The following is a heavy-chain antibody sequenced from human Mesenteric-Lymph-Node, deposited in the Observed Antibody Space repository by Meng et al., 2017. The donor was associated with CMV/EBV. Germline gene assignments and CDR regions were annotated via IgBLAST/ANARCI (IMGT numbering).Heavy chain of an antibody. V-gene: IGHV3-23*01. D-gene: IGHD1-26*01. J-gene: IGHJ4*02. CDR1: GFTFSSYE. Sequence: GESLKISCAASGFTFSSYEMNWVRQAPGKGLEWVSAISGSGGSTYYADSVKGRFTISRDNSKNTLYLQMNSLRAEDTAVYYCAKGRSGSYYYFDYWGQGTLVTVSS. CDR3: AKGRSGSYYYFDY. CDR2: ISGSGGST.